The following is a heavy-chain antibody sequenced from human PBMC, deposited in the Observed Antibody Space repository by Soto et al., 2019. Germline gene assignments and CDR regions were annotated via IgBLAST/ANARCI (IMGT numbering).Heavy chain of an antibody. Sequence: SETLSLTCAVYGGSFSGYYWSWIRQPPGKGLEWIGEINHSGSTNYNPSLKSRVTISVDTSKNQFSLKLSSVTAAETAVYYCARAGERRLYYYYGMDVWGQGTTVTVSS. J-gene: IGHJ6*02. D-gene: IGHD1-1*01. V-gene: IGHV4-34*01. CDR3: ARAGERRLYYYYGMDV. CDR2: INHSGST. CDR1: GGSFSGYY.